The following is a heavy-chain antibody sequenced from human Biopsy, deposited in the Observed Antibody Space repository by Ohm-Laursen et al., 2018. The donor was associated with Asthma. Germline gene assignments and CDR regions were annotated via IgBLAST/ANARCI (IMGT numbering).Heavy chain of an antibody. Sequence: FLRLSCSASGFAVSRDYMFWARQAPGKGLEWVSVIYSGGTSHTADSVRGRFTISRDYSKNTLYLQMHSLRAEDTAVYYCARGDSSNWSHYYFDYWGQGTLVTVSS. CDR2: IYSGGTS. D-gene: IGHD3-22*01. CDR1: GFAVSRDY. J-gene: IGHJ4*02. V-gene: IGHV3-53*01. CDR3: ARGDSSNWSHYYFDY.